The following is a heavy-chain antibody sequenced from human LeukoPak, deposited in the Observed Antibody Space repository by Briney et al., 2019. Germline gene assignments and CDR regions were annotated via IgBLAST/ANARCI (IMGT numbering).Heavy chain of an antibody. J-gene: IGHJ6*02. V-gene: IGHV1-18*01. CDR1: GYTFTSYG. D-gene: IGHD6-19*01. Sequence: GASVKVSCKASGYTFTSYGISWVRQAPGQGLEWMGWISAYNGNTNYAQKLQGRVTMTTDTSTSTAYMELRSLRSDDTAVYYCAREANEWLVRYYSYGMDVWGQGTTVTVSS. CDR3: AREANEWLVRYYSYGMDV. CDR2: ISAYNGNT.